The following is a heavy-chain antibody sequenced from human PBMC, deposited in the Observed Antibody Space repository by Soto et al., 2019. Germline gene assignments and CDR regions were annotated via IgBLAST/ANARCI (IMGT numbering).Heavy chain of an antibody. Sequence: GASVKVSCKASGYTFTSYGINWVRQATGQGLEWMGWMNPNSGNTGYAQKFQGRVTMTRNTSISTAYMELSSLRSEDTAVYYCARGGARYCSSTSCPTNMDVWGQGTTVTVSS. CDR2: MNPNSGNT. CDR3: ARGGARYCSSTSCPTNMDV. CDR1: GYTFTSYG. J-gene: IGHJ6*02. D-gene: IGHD2-2*01. V-gene: IGHV1-8*01.